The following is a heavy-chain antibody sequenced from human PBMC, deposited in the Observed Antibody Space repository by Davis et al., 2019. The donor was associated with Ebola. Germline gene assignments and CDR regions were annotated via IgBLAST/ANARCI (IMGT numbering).Heavy chain of an antibody. CDR3: ARGGITMMVVPRDYYYGLDV. J-gene: IGHJ6*02. Sequence: ASVKVSCKAFGYTFTGNYIQWVRQAPGQGLEWMGRINPNSGGTNSAQKFQGRVTMTRDTSTSTAYMEMSRLRSDDTAVYFCARGGITMMVVPRDYYYGLDVWGQGTTVTVSS. CDR2: INPNSGGT. D-gene: IGHD3-22*01. V-gene: IGHV1-2*06. CDR1: GYTFTGNY.